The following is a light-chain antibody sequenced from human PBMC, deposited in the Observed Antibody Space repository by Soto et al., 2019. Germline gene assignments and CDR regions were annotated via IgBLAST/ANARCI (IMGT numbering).Light chain of an antibody. V-gene: IGLV2-14*03. CDR3: SSYTTSNTFYV. J-gene: IGLJ1*01. CDR2: DVS. Sequence: QSVLNQPASVSGSPGQSITISCTGTSSDVGGYNYVSWYQQYPGKAPKLMIYDVSNRPPGVSNRFSGSKSGNTASLTISGLQAEDEADYYCSSYTTSNTFYVFGTGTKVTVL. CDR1: SSDVGGYNY.